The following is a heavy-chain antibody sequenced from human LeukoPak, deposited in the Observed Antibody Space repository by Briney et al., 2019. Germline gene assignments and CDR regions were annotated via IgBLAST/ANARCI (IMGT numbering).Heavy chain of an antibody. V-gene: IGHV3-23*01. CDR2: ITSSGAT. CDR3: ANGRSESYHY. CDR1: GFTFSKYG. D-gene: IGHD1-26*01. Sequence: PGASLRLSCAASGFTFSKYGAWVRQAPGKGLEWVSAITSSGATYYADSVKGRFTISGDNSKNTLYLQVNSLGAEDTAVYYCANGRSESYHYWGQGTLVTVSS. J-gene: IGHJ4*02.